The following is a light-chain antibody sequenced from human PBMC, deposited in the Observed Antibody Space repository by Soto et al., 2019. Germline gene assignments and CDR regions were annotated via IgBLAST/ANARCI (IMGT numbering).Light chain of an antibody. Sequence: EFVLTQSPGKLSLSPGERATLSCRASHSISRGFLAWYQQKPGQAPRLLIYGTSNRGTGIPDRFSGSGSGTDFTLTISRLESEDFAVYYCQQFGSSPPLTFGGGTKVEIK. V-gene: IGKV3-20*01. J-gene: IGKJ4*01. CDR1: HSISRGF. CDR3: QQFGSSPPLT. CDR2: GTS.